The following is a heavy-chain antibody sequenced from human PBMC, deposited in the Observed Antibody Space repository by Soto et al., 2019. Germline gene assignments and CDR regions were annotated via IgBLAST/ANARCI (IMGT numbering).Heavy chain of an antibody. Sequence: EVQLVESGGGLVQPGGSLRLSCAASGFTFSSYSMNWVRQAPGKGLGWVSYIRSSSSTIYYADSVKGRFTISRDNAKNSLYLQMNSLRAEDTAVYYCARVGGYCSGGSCYHSEIDYWGQGTLVTVSS. CDR1: GFTFSSYS. V-gene: IGHV3-48*01. CDR3: ARVGGYCSGGSCYHSEIDY. CDR2: IRSSSSTI. D-gene: IGHD2-15*01. J-gene: IGHJ4*02.